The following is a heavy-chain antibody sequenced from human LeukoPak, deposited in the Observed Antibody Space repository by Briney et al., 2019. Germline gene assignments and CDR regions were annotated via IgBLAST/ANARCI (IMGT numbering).Heavy chain of an antibody. CDR1: GFTVSSNY. J-gene: IGHJ6*02. CDR2: IYSGGST. CDR3: ARELVRTYYYYGMDV. D-gene: IGHD6-6*01. V-gene: IGHV3-53*01. Sequence: GGSLRLSCAASGFTVSSNYMSWVRQAPGKGLERVSVIYSGGSTYYADSVKGRFTISRDNSKNTPYLQMNSLRAEDTAVYYCARELVRTYYYYGMDVWGQGTTVTVSS.